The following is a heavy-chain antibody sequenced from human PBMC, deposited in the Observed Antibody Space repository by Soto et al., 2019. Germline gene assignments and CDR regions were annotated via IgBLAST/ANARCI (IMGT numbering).Heavy chain of an antibody. V-gene: IGHV4-30-4*01. CDR1: GGSISSGDYY. CDR2: IYYSGST. J-gene: IGHJ3*02. D-gene: IGHD2-2*01. CDR3: ARDLVYCISTSCSDAFDI. Sequence: QVQLQESGPGLVKPSQTLSLTCTVSGGSISSGDYYWSWIRQPPGKGLEWIGYIYYSGSTYYNPSLKSRVTISVDTSKNQFSLKLSSVTAADTAAYYCARDLVYCISTSCSDAFDIWGQGTMVTVSS.